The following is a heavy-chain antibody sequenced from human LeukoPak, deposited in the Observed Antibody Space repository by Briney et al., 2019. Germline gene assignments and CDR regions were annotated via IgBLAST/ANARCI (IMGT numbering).Heavy chain of an antibody. J-gene: IGHJ4*02. V-gene: IGHV1-18*01. Sequence: ASVKVSCKASGYTFTIYGITWVRQAPGQGLEWMGWISAYNGKTNYAQKVQGRVTMTTDTSTSTAYMELRSLRSEDTAVYYCAAVFDSLGVTKGAYWGQGTLVTVSS. D-gene: IGHD4-17*01. CDR3: AAVFDSLGVTKGAY. CDR1: GYTFTIYG. CDR2: ISAYNGKT.